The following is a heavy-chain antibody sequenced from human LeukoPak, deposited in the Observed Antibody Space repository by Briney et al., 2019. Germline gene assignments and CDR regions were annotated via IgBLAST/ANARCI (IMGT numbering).Heavy chain of an antibody. V-gene: IGHV3-48*01. Sequence: PGGSLRLSCAASGFTFSSYSMNWVRQAPGKGLEWVSYISSSSSTIYHADSVKGRFTISRDNAKNSLYLQMNSLRAEDTAVYYCARAGANYYGSGSYYNDAFDIWGQGTMVTVSS. CDR2: ISSSSSTI. CDR1: GFTFSSYS. J-gene: IGHJ3*02. CDR3: ARAGANYYGSGSYYNDAFDI. D-gene: IGHD3-10*01.